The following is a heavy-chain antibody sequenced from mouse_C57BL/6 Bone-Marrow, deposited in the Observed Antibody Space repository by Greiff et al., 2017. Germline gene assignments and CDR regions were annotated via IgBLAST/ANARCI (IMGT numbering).Heavy chain of an antibody. D-gene: IGHD2-2*01. CDR3: ARRGVTTPLAY. J-gene: IGHJ3*01. CDR2: IDPSDSYT. CDR1: GYTFTSYW. Sequence: VQLQQPGAELVMPGASVKLSCKASGYTFTSYWMHWVKQRPGQGLEWIGEIDPSDSYTNYAQKFKGKSTLTVDKSSSTAYLQLSSLTSEDSAVYYCARRGVTTPLAYWGQGTLVTVSA. V-gene: IGHV1-69*01.